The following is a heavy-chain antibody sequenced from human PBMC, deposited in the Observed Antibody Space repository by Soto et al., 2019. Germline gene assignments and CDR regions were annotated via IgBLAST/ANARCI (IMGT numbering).Heavy chain of an antibody. CDR3: ARVVGATRWFAP. Sequence: QVQLVQSGAEVKKPGASVKVSCKASGYTFTSYAMHWVRQAPGQRLEWMGWINAGNGNTKYSQKFQGRVTITRDTSASTAYMALSSLRSEDTAVYYCARVVGATRWFAPWGQGTLVTVSS. D-gene: IGHD1-26*01. CDR2: INAGNGNT. J-gene: IGHJ5*02. V-gene: IGHV1-3*01. CDR1: GYTFTSYA.